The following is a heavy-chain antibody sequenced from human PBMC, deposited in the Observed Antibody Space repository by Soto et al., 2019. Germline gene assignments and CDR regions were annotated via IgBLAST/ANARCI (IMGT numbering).Heavy chain of an antibody. Sequence: PGGSLRLSCAASGFTFSSYGMSWVRQAPGKGLEWISTFRGSGGSTYYADSVRGRFTISRDNSKNTLHLQMSSLRAEDTAIYYCAKDGEPQTFSDFWSGPWMDVWGKGTTVTVSS. CDR3: AKDGEPQTFSDFWSGPWMDV. CDR2: FRGSGGST. J-gene: IGHJ6*04. D-gene: IGHD3-3*01. V-gene: IGHV3-23*01. CDR1: GFTFSSYG.